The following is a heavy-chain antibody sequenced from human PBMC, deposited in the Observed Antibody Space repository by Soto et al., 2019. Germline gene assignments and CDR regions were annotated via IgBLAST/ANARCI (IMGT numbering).Heavy chain of an antibody. CDR2: IRQDGSEK. J-gene: IGHJ4*02. Sequence: GGSLRLSCAASGFTFSSYWMIWVRQAPEKGLEWVGNIRQDGSEKHYVDSVKGRFTISRDNAKNSLYLQMSSLRAEDTAVYYCARGGCSSTTCHRGDYWGQGTLVTVSS. V-gene: IGHV3-7*03. CDR1: GFTFSSYW. CDR3: ARGGCSSTTCHRGDY. D-gene: IGHD2-2*01.